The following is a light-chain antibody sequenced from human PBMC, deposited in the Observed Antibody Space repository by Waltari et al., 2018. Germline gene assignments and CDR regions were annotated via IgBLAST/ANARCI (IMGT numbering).Light chain of an antibody. V-gene: IGKV4-1*01. CDR3: QQYDNTPFT. CDR2: WAS. Sequence: DVVVTQSPDSLAVSLGERDTLNCKSSQNVNNKLAWYQQKPGQPPNLLIYWASTRASGVPDRFSVSGSGTDFTLTISSLQADDVAVYYCQQYDNTPFTFGPGTKVDIK. CDR1: QNVNNK. J-gene: IGKJ3*01.